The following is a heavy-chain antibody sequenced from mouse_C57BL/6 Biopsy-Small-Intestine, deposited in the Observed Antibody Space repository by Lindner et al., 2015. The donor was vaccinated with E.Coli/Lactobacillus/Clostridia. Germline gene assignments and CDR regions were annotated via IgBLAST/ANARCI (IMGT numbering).Heavy chain of an antibody. CDR3: ARSGYGGDYFDY. CDR1: GYTFTGYW. J-gene: IGHJ2*01. V-gene: IGHV1-9*01. D-gene: IGHD2-10*02. CDR2: ILPGSGSS. Sequence: VQLQESGAVLMKPGASVKLSCKATGYTFTGYWIEWIKQRPGHGLEWIGEILPGSGSSNYNEKFKGKAKITEDTYSDTAYMQFSSLTTEDSAIYYCARSGYGGDYFDYWGQGTTLTVSS.